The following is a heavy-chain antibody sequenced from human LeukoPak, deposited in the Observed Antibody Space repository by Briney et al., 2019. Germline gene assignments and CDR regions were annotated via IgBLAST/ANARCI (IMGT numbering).Heavy chain of an antibody. Sequence: GGSLRLSCAASGFTFSSYAMHLVRQAPGKGPEWVAVISYDGSNKYYADSVKGRFTISRDNSKNTLYLQMNSLRAEDTAVYYCARGTVLDYWGQGTLVTVSS. CDR2: ISYDGSNK. J-gene: IGHJ4*02. CDR3: ARGTVLDY. V-gene: IGHV3-30-3*01. D-gene: IGHD2-8*02. CDR1: GFTFSSYA.